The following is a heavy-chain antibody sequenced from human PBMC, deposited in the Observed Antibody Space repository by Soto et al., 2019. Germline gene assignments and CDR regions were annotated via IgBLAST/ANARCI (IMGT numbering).Heavy chain of an antibody. Sequence: QLQLQESGPGLVKPSETLSLTCTVSGGPISSSNYYWGWIRQPPWKGLEWIGNIYYSGSTYYNPSLESRVTIAVDTSKNQFSLKLSSVTAADTAVYHCAKGRTYYYDSSGYYDFWGQGTQVAVSS. D-gene: IGHD3-22*01. CDR3: AKGRTYYYDSSGYYDF. V-gene: IGHV4-39*02. CDR1: GGPISSSNYY. CDR2: IYYSGST. J-gene: IGHJ4*02.